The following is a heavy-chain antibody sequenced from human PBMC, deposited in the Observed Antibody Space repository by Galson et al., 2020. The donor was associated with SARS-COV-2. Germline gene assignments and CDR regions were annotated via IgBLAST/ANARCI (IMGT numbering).Heavy chain of an antibody. D-gene: IGHD3-22*01. J-gene: IGHJ4*02. CDR3: AKRNPVSSGFDY. CDR1: GFAFSSYS. V-gene: IGHV3-23*01. CDR2: INDSGSAT. Sequence: GGSLRLSCAASGFAFSSYSINWLRQAPGKGLEWVSGINDSGSATYYAGSVKGRFTISRDNSQNTLYLQMNGLRADATAIYYCAKRNPVSSGFDYWGQGARVTVSS.